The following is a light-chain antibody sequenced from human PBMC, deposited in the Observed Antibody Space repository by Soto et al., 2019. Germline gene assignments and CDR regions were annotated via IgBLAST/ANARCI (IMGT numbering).Light chain of an antibody. Sequence: QSVLTQPASVSGSPGQSITISCTGTSSDVGGYNSVSWYQQHPGKAPKLMIYEVSNRPSGISNRFSGSKSGNTASLTISGLQSEDEADYYCNSYRRSNNPHVVFGGGTKLTVL. CDR1: SSDVGGYNS. CDR2: EVS. CDR3: NSYRRSNNPHVV. J-gene: IGLJ2*01. V-gene: IGLV2-14*01.